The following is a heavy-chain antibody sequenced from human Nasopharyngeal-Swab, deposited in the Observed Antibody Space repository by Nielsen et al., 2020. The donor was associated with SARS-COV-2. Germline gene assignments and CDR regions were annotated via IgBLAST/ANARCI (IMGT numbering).Heavy chain of an antibody. Sequence: GGSLRLSCAASGFTFSSYAMSWVRQAPGKGLEWVSAISGSGGSTYYADSMKGRFTISRDNSKNTLYLQMNSLRAEDTAVYYCAKELKVRGVLRAFDPWGQGTLVTVSS. V-gene: IGHV3-23*01. CDR1: GFTFSSYA. CDR2: ISGSGGST. J-gene: IGHJ5*02. D-gene: IGHD3-10*01. CDR3: AKELKVRGVLRAFDP.